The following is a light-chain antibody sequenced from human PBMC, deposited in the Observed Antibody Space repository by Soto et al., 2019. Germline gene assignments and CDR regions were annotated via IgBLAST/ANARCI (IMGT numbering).Light chain of an antibody. CDR3: MQGTHWLWT. J-gene: IGKJ1*01. CDR2: KVS. V-gene: IGKV2-30*01. Sequence: DVVMTQSPLSLPVTLGQPASISCRSSQSLVYSDGNTYLNWFQQRPGQSPRRLIYKVSNRDSGVPDRFSGSESGTDFTLKISRVEAEDVGVYYCMQGTHWLWTFGQGTKVDIK. CDR1: QSLVYSDGNTY.